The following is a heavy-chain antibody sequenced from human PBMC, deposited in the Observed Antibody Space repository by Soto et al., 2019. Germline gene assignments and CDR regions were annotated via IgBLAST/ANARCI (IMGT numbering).Heavy chain of an antibody. CDR3: ARDEYQLLSSVSWFDS. J-gene: IGHJ5*01. CDR1: GGSISDDSY. CDR2: IYHTGNT. D-gene: IGHD2-2*01. V-gene: IGHV4-30-4*01. Sequence: SETVSLTCTVSGGSISDDSYWSWIRQTPGKGLEWIGYIYHTGNTYYNPSLRSRVSISVDKSKSQFSLKLISVTAADTAVYFCARDEYQLLSSVSWFDSWGQGTLVTVSS.